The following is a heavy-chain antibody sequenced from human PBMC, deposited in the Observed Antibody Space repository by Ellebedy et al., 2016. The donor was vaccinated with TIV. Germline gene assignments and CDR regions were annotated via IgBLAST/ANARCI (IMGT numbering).Heavy chain of an antibody. V-gene: IGHV4-61*05. J-gene: IGHJ4*02. CDR2: IYYSGST. D-gene: IGHD2-8*02. CDR3: ARHTMYWRDFDYFDY. Sequence: MPSETLSLTCTVSGASITSSGYYWGWIRQPPGKGLEWIGYIYYSGSTNYNPSLKSRVTISVDTSKNQFSLKLSSVTAADTAVFYCARHTMYWRDFDYFDYWGQGTLVTVSS. CDR1: GASITSSGYY.